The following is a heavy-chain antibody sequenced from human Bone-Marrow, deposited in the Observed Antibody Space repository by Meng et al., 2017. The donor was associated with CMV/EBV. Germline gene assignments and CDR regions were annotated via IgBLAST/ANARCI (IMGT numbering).Heavy chain of an antibody. Sequence: GESLKISCAASGFTFSSYAMSWVRQAPGKGLEWVSVIYSGGSSTYYADSVKGRFTISRDNSKNTLYLQMNSLRAEDTAVYYCARNPSYQLLCDYWGQGTLVTVSS. D-gene: IGHD2-2*01. CDR1: GFTFSSYA. CDR3: ARNPSYQLLCDY. J-gene: IGHJ4*02. V-gene: IGHV3-23*03. CDR2: IYSGGSST.